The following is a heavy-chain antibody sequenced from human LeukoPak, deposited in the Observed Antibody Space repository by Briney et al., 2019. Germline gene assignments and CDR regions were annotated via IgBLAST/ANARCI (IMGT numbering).Heavy chain of an antibody. CDR2: IYPGDSDT. J-gene: IGHJ4*02. D-gene: IGHD3-10*01. V-gene: IGHV5-51*01. CDR3: AIRGDGSGSYFGY. CDR1: GYSFTTYW. Sequence: GESLKISCKASGYSFTTYWIAWVRQLPGKGLEWMGIIYPGDSDTRYSPSFQGQVTISADKSISTAYLQWSSLKASDTAMYYCAIRGDGSGSYFGYWGQGTLVTVSS.